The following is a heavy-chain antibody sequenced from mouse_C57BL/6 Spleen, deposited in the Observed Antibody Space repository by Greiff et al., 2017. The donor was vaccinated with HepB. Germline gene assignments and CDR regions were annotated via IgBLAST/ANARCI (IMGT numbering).Heavy chain of an antibody. Sequence: VQLKQSGAELVRPGASVKLSCTASGFNIKDDYMHWVKQRPEQGLEWIGWIDPENGDTEYASKFQGKATITADTSSNTAYLQISSLTAEDTAVYYCTMYYYGSDFDYWGQGTTLTVSS. D-gene: IGHD1-1*01. CDR3: TMYYYGSDFDY. V-gene: IGHV14-4*01. J-gene: IGHJ2*01. CDR2: IDPENGDT. CDR1: GFNIKDDY.